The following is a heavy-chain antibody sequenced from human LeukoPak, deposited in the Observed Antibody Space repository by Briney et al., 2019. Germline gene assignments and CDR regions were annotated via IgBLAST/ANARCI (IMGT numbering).Heavy chain of an antibody. CDR1: GYTFTSYA. V-gene: IGHV1-3*01. CDR2: INAGNGNT. D-gene: IGHD4-11*01. J-gene: IGHJ6*02. CDR3: ARSGIYSTYYYYYYGMDV. Sequence: ASVKVSCKASGYTFTSYAMHWVRQAPGQRLEWMGWINAGNGNTKYSQKFQGRVTITRDTSASTAYMELSSLRSEDTAVYYCARSGIYSTYYYYYYGMDVWSQGTTVTVSS.